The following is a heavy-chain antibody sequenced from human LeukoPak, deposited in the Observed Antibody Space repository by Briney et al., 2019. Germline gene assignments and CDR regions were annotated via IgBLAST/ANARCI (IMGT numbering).Heavy chain of an antibody. D-gene: IGHD3-9*01. CDR1: GFTFDDYA. J-gene: IGHJ4*02. V-gene: IGHV3-43*02. CDR2: ISGDGGST. Sequence: GGSLRLSCAASGFTFDDYAMHWVRQTPGKGLEWVSLISGDGGSTDYADSVKGRFTVSRDSSKNSLYLQMNSLRTGDTALYFCARAARYFDWLPYFDSWGQGTLVTVSS. CDR3: ARAARYFDWLPYFDS.